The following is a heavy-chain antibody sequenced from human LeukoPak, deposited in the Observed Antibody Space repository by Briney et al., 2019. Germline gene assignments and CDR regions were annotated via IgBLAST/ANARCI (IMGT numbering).Heavy chain of an antibody. CDR3: ATTDTTCY. CDR1: GFTVSSNY. CDR2: IYSGGST. Sequence: PGGSLRLSCAASGFTVSSNYMSWVRQAPGKGLEWVSVIYSGGSTYYADSVKGRFTISRDNSKNTLYLEINSLSADDTAVYYCATTDTTCYWGQGTLVTVSS. J-gene: IGHJ4*02. V-gene: IGHV3-66*02. D-gene: IGHD1-14*01.